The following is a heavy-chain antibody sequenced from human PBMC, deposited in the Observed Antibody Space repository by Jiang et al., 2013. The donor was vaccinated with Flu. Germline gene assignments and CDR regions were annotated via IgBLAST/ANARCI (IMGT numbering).Heavy chain of an antibody. CDR2: IYSGST. D-gene: IGHD1-26*01. Sequence: GSGLVKPSETLSLTCAVSGDSISSSSCYWGWIRQPPGKGLEWIASIYSGSTYYNPSLKSRVTMSVDTSKNQFSLNLRSVTAADTAVYYCARQWDDTGNYYARAHFDSWGQGTLVT. CDR3: ARQWDDTGNYYARAHFDS. V-gene: IGHV4-39*01. J-gene: IGHJ4*02. CDR1: GDSISSSSCY.